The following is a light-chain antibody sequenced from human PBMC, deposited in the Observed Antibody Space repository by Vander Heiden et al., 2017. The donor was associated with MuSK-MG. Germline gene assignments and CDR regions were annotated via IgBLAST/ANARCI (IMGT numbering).Light chain of an antibody. CDR3: QQSDSTLIT. Sequence: DIQMTQSPSSLSASVGDRVTITCRASQSISSYLNWYQQKPGKAPKLLIYAASSLQSGVPSRFSGSGSGTDFTLTISSLQPEDFATYYCQQSDSTLITFGQGTLLEIK. V-gene: IGKV1-39*01. J-gene: IGKJ5*01. CDR1: QSISSY. CDR2: AAS.